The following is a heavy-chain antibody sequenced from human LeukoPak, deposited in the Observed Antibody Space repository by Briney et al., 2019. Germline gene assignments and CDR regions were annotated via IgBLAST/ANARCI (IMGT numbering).Heavy chain of an antibody. J-gene: IGHJ5*02. Sequence: ASVKVSCKASGGTFSSYAISWVRQAPGQGLEWMGWISAYNGNTNYAQKLQGRVTMTTDTSTSTAYMELRSLRSDDTAVYYCARDYYYDSSGYYESWGQGTLVTVSS. CDR3: ARDYYYDSSGYYES. CDR1: GGTFSSYA. CDR2: ISAYNGNT. D-gene: IGHD3-22*01. V-gene: IGHV1-18*01.